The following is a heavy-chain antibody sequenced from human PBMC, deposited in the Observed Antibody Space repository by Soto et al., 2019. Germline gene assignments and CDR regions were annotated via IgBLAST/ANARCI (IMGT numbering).Heavy chain of an antibody. CDR2: ISSNGGST. D-gene: IGHD2-15*01. CDR3: ARAWGYGNAQVMGAFDI. Sequence: GGSLRLSCAASGFTFSSYAMHWVRQAPGKGLEYVSAISSNGGSTYYANSVKGRFTISRDNSKNTLYLQMGSLRAEDMAVYYCARAWGYGNAQVMGAFDIWGQGTMVTVSS. V-gene: IGHV3-64*01. J-gene: IGHJ3*02. CDR1: GFTFSSYA.